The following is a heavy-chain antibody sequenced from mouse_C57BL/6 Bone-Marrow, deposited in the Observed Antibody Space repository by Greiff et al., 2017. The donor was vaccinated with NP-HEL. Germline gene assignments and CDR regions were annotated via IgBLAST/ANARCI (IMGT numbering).Heavy chain of an antibody. CDR2: IDPSDSYT. J-gene: IGHJ4*01. CDR1: GYTFTSYW. Sequence: QVQLQQPGAELVKPGASVKLSCKASGYTFTSYWMQWVKQRPGQGLEWIGEIDPSDSYTNYNQKFKGKATLTVDTSSSPAYMQLSSLTSEDSAVYYCAREGPYYAMDYWGQGTSVTVSS. V-gene: IGHV1-50*01. CDR3: AREGPYYAMDY. D-gene: IGHD3-3*01.